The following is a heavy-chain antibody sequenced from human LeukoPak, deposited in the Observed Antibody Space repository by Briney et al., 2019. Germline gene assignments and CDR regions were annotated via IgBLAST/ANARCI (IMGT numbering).Heavy chain of an antibody. D-gene: IGHD6-13*01. CDR1: GFNFHDYA. V-gene: IGHV3-9*01. CDR2: ISWNSGRL. CDR3: AKDIDSSSWYYFDY. J-gene: IGHJ4*02. Sequence: GGSLRLSCAASGFNFHDYAMHWVRQTPGKGLEWVSSISWNSGRLGYADSVKGRFTISRDNAKNSLYLEMNSLRAEDTALYFCAKDIDSSSWYYFDYWGRGTLVTVSS.